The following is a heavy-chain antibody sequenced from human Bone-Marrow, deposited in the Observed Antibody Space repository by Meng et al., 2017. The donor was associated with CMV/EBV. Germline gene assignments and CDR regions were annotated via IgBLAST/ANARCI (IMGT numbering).Heavy chain of an antibody. CDR2: IYYSGST. CDR3: ARARSLVLPPYYFDY. CDR1: GGSISSSSYY. Sequence: SETLSLTCTVSGGSISSSSYYWGWIRQPPGKGLEWIGSIYYSGSTYYNPSLKSRVTISVDTSKNQFSLKLSSVTAADTAVYYCARARSLVLPPYYFDYWGQGTLVTVSS. J-gene: IGHJ4*02. D-gene: IGHD6-13*01. V-gene: IGHV4-39*07.